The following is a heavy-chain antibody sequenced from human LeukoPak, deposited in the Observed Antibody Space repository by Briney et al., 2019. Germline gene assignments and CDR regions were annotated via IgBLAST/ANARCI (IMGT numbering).Heavy chain of an antibody. CDR2: ISSSSSYI. CDR3: ARSHSSGRPGWFDP. J-gene: IGHJ5*02. D-gene: IGHD6-19*01. Sequence: GGSLRLSCAASGFTFSSYSMNWVRQAPGKGLEWVSSISSSSSYIYYADSVKGRFTISRDNAKNSLYLQMNSLRAEDTAVYYCARSHSSGRPGWFDPWGQGTLVTVSS. V-gene: IGHV3-21*01. CDR1: GFTFSSYS.